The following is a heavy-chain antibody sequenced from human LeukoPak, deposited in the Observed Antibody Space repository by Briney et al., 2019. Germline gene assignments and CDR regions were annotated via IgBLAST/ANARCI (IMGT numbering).Heavy chain of an antibody. V-gene: IGHV3-21*01. D-gene: IGHD4-23*01. Sequence: GGSLRLSCAASGFTFSSYGMHWVRQAPGKGLEWVSSISSSSSYIYYADSVKGRFTISRDNAKNSLYLQMNSLRAEDTAVYYCARAGGNSYFDYWGQGTLVTVSS. CDR2: ISSSSSYI. CDR1: GFTFSSYG. CDR3: ARAGGNSYFDY. J-gene: IGHJ4*02.